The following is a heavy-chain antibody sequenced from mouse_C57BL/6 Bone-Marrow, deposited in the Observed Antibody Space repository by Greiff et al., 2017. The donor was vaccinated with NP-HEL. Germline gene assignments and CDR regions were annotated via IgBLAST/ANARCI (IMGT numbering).Heavy chain of an antibody. D-gene: IGHD2-5*01. CDR3: ARHGYYSNPPYAMDY. CDR1: GFTFSDYG. V-gene: IGHV5-15*01. CDR2: ISNLAYSI. J-gene: IGHJ4*01. Sequence: EVKLVESGGGLVQPGGSLKLSCAASGFTFSDYGMAWVRQAPRKGPEWVAFISNLAYSIYYADTVTGRFTISRENAKNTLYLEMSSLRSEDTAMYYCARHGYYSNPPYAMDYWGQGTSVTVSS.